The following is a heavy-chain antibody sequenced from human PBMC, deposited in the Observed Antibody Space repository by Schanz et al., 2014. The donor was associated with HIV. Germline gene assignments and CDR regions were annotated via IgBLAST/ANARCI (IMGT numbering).Heavy chain of an antibody. CDR1: GFTFNNYA. V-gene: IGHV3-23*01. CDR3: AREDGWFGDIYYFGLDV. D-gene: IGHD3-10*01. CDR2: INWNGDTT. J-gene: IGHJ6*02. Sequence: EVQLLEFGGGSVRPGESLRLSCLASGFTFNNYAMSWVRQAPGKGLEWVAVINWNGDTTYYADSVKGRFTISRDNSNNVLFLHMPTLRAEDTATYYCAREDGWFGDIYYFGLDVWGRGTTVTVSS.